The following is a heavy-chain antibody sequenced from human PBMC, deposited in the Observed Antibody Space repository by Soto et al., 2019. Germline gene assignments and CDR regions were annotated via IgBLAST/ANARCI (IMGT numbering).Heavy chain of an antibody. Sequence: QVQLQESGPGLVKPSQTLSLTCTVSGGSISSGDYYWSWIRQPPGKGLEWIGYIYYSGSTYYNPSLKGRVTISVDTSKNQFSLKLSSVTAADTAVYYCARGRYYYDSSGYRYFDYWGQGTLVTVSS. J-gene: IGHJ4*02. CDR1: GGSISSGDYY. V-gene: IGHV4-30-4*01. D-gene: IGHD3-22*01. CDR3: ARGRYYYDSSGYRYFDY. CDR2: IYYSGST.